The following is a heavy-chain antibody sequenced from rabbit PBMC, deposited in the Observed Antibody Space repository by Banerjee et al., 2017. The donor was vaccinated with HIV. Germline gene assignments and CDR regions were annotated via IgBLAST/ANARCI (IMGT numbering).Heavy chain of an antibody. D-gene: IGHD8-1*01. CDR1: GFSFSSSYY. Sequence: QSLEESGGDLVKPGASLTLTCTASGFSFSSSYYMCWVRQAPGKGLEWIACIYAGSSGSTYYASWAKGRFTISKTSSTTVTLQMTSLTAADTATYFCARGVSAGSSYYIGFYYGMDLWGPGTLVTVS. CDR3: ARGVSAGSSYYIGFYYGMDL. J-gene: IGHJ6*01. CDR2: IYAGSSGST. V-gene: IGHV1S40*01.